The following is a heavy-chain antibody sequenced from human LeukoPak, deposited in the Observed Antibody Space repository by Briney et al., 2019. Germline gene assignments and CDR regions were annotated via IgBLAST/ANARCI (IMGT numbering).Heavy chain of an antibody. Sequence: GGSLRLSCAASGFTFSSYAMSWVRQAPGKGLEWVSAISGSGGSTYYADSVKGRFTISRDNSKNTLYLQMNSLRAEDTAVYYCARDQSRYSGPYYWGQGTLVTVSS. CDR2: ISGSGGST. J-gene: IGHJ4*02. CDR3: ARDQSRYSGPYY. V-gene: IGHV3-23*01. D-gene: IGHD5-12*01. CDR1: GFTFSSYA.